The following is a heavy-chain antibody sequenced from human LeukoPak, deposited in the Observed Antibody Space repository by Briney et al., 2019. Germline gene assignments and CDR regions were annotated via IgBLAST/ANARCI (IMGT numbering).Heavy chain of an antibody. J-gene: IGHJ3*02. CDR3: ARGMRYFDWLLRIDAFDI. V-gene: IGHV1-2*02. CDR1: VYTFTGYY. D-gene: IGHD3-9*01. Sequence: ASVNVSCKASVYTFTGYYMHWVRQAPGQGLDWMGWINPNSGGTNYAQKFQGRVTMTRDTSISTAYMELSRLRSDDTAVYYCARGMRYFDWLLRIDAFDIWGQGTMVTVSS. CDR2: INPNSGGT.